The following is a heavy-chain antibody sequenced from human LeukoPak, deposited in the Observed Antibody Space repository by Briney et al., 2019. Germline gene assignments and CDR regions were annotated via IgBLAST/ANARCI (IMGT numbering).Heavy chain of an antibody. V-gene: IGHV3-74*01. J-gene: IGHJ3*02. D-gene: IGHD6-6*01. Sequence: GGSLRLSCAASGFTFSSYWMHWVRQAPGKGLVWVSRISTDGSSTNSADYVKGRLTISRDNAKNTLYLQMNSLRAEDTAVYYCVREYSSSSGRAFDIWGQGTMVTVSP. CDR3: VREYSSSSGRAFDI. CDR2: ISTDGSST. CDR1: GFTFSSYW.